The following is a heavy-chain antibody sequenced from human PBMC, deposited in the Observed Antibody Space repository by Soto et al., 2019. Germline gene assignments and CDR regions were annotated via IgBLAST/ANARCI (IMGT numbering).Heavy chain of an antibody. D-gene: IGHD3-22*01. J-gene: IGHJ4*02. CDR3: AGRGTHYDRATPGGVLDY. CDR2: IIPIFGTA. Sequence: ASVKVSCKASGGTFSSYAISWVRQAPGQGLEWMGGIIPIFGTANYAQKFQGRVTITADKSTSTAYMELSSLRSEDTAVYYCAGRGTHYDRATPGGVLDYWGQGTLVTVSS. CDR1: GGTFSSYA. V-gene: IGHV1-69*06.